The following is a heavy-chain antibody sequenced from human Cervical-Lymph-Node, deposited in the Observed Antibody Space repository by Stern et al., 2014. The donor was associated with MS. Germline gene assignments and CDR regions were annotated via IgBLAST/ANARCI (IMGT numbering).Heavy chain of an antibody. CDR1: GGTFSNYD. CDR3: ALGGFGHYFEY. D-gene: IGHD3-10*01. Sequence: QIQLVQSGAEVKKPGSSVKVSCRASGGTFSNYDISWVRQAPGQGLEWMGVIIPIIGPPSYAQKCQGRVTITADESTSTAYVELSSLRSDDTAVYYCALGGFGHYFEYWGQGTLVTVSS. V-gene: IGHV1-69*01. CDR2: IIPIIGPP. J-gene: IGHJ4*02.